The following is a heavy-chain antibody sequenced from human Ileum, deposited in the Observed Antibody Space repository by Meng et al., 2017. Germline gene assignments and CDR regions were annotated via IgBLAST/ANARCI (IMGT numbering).Heavy chain of an antibody. D-gene: IGHD2-2*01. Sequence: QVHLVQPGPEVRKPGASVKASCQASGYSFTNYGINWVRQAPGKGLEWVGWTSTYNSNRNYAQSLQGRVTMTTDTSTTTAYMELRSLTFGDTAVYYCARGRHCSSTTCYLSDSWGQGTLVTVSS. CDR2: TSTYNSNR. CDR1: GYSFTNYG. V-gene: IGHV1-18*01. J-gene: IGHJ4*02. CDR3: ARGRHCSSTTCYLSDS.